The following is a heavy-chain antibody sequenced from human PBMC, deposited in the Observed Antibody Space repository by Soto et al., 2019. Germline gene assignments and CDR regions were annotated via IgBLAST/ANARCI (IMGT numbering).Heavy chain of an antibody. D-gene: IGHD3-16*01. CDR2: IRNQTYQETT. J-gene: IGHJ4*02. CDR3: SGGEGPDTAYCSLY. Sequence: GGSLRLLFPAPGFPCDAIAIDGVPQARGKWLEWVGLIRNQTYQETTDYAAAVKGKFTISRGTCNRIAYLQMNSLHIEGSAVYGCSGGEGPDTAYCSLYWGQGPPVTVSS. CDR1: GFPCDAIA. V-gene: IGHV3-49*04.